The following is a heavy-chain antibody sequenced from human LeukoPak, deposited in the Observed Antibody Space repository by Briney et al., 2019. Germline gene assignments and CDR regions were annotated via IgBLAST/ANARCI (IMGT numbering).Heavy chain of an antibody. CDR2: ITPTIGGT. V-gene: IGHV1-2*02. D-gene: IGHD5-12*01. J-gene: IGHJ6*02. CDR3: ARAWIPYGMDV. Sequence: GPSVKLSPTPSLYALTGYSIHWVRRAPRQGLEWMGWITPTIGGTNYAQKFQRRVTMTRDTSTSTAYMELSRLRSDVTAVYDCARAWIPYGMDVWGQGTTVTVSS. CDR1: LYALTGYS.